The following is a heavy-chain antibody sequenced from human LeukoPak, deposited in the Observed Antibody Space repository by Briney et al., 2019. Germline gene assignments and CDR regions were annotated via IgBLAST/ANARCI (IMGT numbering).Heavy chain of an antibody. Sequence: ASVKVSCKVSGYTLTELSMHWVRQAPGKGLEWMGGFDPEDGETIYAQKFQGRVTMTEDTSTDTAYMELSSLRSEDTAVYYCATGDCSSTSCQFDPWGQETLVTVSS. CDR2: FDPEDGET. CDR3: ATGDCSSTSCQFDP. V-gene: IGHV1-24*01. J-gene: IGHJ5*02. CDR1: GYTLTELS. D-gene: IGHD2-2*01.